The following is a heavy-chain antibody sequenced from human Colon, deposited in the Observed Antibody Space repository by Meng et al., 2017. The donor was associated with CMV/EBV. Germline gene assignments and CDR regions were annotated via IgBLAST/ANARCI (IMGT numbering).Heavy chain of an antibody. J-gene: IGHJ4*01. Sequence: GESLKISCAASGFTFSSYSMNWVRQAPGKGLEWVSSISHSSDIYYADSVKGRFTLSSDNAKNSVYLQMNSLTAEDTAVYYCARGWPPDYWGHGTLVTVSS. CDR2: ISHSSDI. D-gene: IGHD6-13*01. CDR3: ARGWPPDY. V-gene: IGHV3-21*06. CDR1: GFTFSSYS.